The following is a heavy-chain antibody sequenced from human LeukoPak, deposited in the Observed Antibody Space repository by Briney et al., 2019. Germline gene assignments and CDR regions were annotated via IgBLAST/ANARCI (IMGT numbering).Heavy chain of an antibody. CDR1: GFTFSSYA. D-gene: IGHD2-21*01. CDR3: ATDRLLGRSYYYYMDV. J-gene: IGHJ6*03. Sequence: GGSLRLSCAASGFTFSSYAMSWVRQAPGKGLEWVSAISGSGGTTYYADSVKGRFTISRDNSKNTLYLQMNSLRAEDTAVYYCATDRLLGRSYYYYMDVWGKGTTVTVSS. V-gene: IGHV3-23*01. CDR2: ISGSGGTT.